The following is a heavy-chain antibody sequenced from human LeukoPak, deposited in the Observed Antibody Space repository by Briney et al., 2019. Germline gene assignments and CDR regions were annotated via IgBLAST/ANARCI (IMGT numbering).Heavy chain of an antibody. V-gene: IGHV4-61*01. D-gene: IGHD2-15*01. CDR2: IYYSGST. Sequence: SETLSLTCTVSGGSVSSGSYYWSWIRQPPGKGLEWIGYIYYSGSTNYNPSLKSRVTISVDTSKNQFSLKLSSVPAAHTAVYYCARWTPDIVVVVAATGVGYAFDIWGQGTMVTVSS. J-gene: IGHJ3*02. CDR3: ARWTPDIVVVVAATGVGYAFDI. CDR1: GGSVSSGSYY.